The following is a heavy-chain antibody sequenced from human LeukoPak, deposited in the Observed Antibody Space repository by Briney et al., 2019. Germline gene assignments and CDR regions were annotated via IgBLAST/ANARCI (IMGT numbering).Heavy chain of an antibody. CDR3: ASRGYSGYDDCYGMDV. J-gene: IGHJ6*02. CDR2: ISSSSSYI. D-gene: IGHD5-12*01. CDR1: GFTFSSYS. Sequence: GGSLRLSCAASGFTFSSYSMNWVRQAPGKGLEWVSSISSSSSYIYYADSVKGRFTISRDNAKNSLYLQMNSLRAEDTAVYYCASRGYSGYDDCYGMDVWGQGTTVTVSS. V-gene: IGHV3-21*01.